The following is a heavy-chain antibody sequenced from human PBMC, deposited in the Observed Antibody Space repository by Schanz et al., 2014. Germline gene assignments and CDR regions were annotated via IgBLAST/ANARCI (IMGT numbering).Heavy chain of an antibody. J-gene: IGHJ4*02. D-gene: IGHD2-8*01. CDR3: ARAPGANASPYYFDY. V-gene: IGHV3-9*01. CDR2: ISWNSYSL. Sequence: EVQLLESGGALEQPGGSLRLSCAASGFIFEDYAMYWVRQAPGKGLEWVSGISWNSYSLLYADSVQGRFTISRDNAKNSLYLQMNSLRHDDTAFYYCARAPGANASPYYFDYWGQGSLVTVSS. CDR1: GFIFEDYA.